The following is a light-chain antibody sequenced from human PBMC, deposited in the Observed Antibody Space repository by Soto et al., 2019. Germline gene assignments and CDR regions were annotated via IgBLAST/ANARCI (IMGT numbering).Light chain of an antibody. J-gene: IGKJ1*01. Sequence: VLPQSPGTLSLSPGESATLSCRARQSVSSSYLAWYQQKPGQAPRLLIYGASSRATGIPDRFSGSGSGTDFTLTISRLEPEDCAVYYCQQYGSSPPWTFGQGTKVDI. V-gene: IGKV3-20*01. CDR1: QSVSSSY. CDR2: GAS. CDR3: QQYGSSPPWT.